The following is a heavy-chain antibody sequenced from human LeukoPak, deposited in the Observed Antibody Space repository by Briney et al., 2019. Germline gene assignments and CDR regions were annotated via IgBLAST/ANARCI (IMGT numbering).Heavy chain of an antibody. J-gene: IGHJ4*02. V-gene: IGHV4-4*07. CDR2: IYTSGST. CDR3: ARDRSSWYDPLFDY. CDR1: GGSISSYY. Sequence: PSETLSLTCTVSGGSISSYYWCWIRQPAGKGLEWIGRIYTSGSTNYNPSLKSRVTMSVDTSKNQFSLKLSSVTAADTAVYYCARDRSSWYDPLFDYWGQGTLVTVSS. D-gene: IGHD6-13*01.